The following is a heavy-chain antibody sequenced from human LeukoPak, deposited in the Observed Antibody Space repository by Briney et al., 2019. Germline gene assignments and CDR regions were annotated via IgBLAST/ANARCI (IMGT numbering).Heavy chain of an antibody. D-gene: IGHD2-21*01. J-gene: IGHJ4*02. Sequence: GGSLRLSCAASGFTFSSYGMSWVRQAPGKGLEWVSAISGSGGSTYYADSVRGRFTISRDNSKNTLYLQMNSLRAEDAAVYFCAKTPVTSCRGAYCYPFDSWGQGTLVTVSS. CDR3: AKTPVTSCRGAYCYPFDS. CDR2: ISGSGGST. CDR1: GFTFSSYG. V-gene: IGHV3-23*01.